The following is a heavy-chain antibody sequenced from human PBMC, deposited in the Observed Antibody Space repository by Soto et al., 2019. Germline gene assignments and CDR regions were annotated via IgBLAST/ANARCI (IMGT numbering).Heavy chain of an antibody. Sequence: ASVNVSCKASGGTFSSYAISWVRQAPGQGLEWMGGIIPIFGTANYAQKFQGRVTITADESTSTAYMELSSLRSEDTAVYYCARSAICSSISFYIRYYYYCTDFRGQGTTVTLS. V-gene: IGHV1-69*13. CDR3: ARSAICSSISFYIRYYYYCTDF. D-gene: IGHD2-2*02. CDR2: IIPIFGTA. J-gene: IGHJ6*02. CDR1: GGTFSSYA.